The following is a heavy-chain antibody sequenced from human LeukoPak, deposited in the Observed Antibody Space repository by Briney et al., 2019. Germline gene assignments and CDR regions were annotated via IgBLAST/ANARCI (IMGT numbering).Heavy chain of an antibody. D-gene: IGHD1-1*01. Sequence: SETLSLTCTVSGGSISSYYWSWIRQPPGKGLEWIGYIYYSGSTNYNPSLKSRVTISVDTSKNQFSLKLSSVTAADTAVYYCARASYDGTREGFDYWGQGTLVTVSS. CDR3: ARASYDGTREGFDY. V-gene: IGHV4-59*12. CDR2: IYYSGST. J-gene: IGHJ4*02. CDR1: GGSISSYY.